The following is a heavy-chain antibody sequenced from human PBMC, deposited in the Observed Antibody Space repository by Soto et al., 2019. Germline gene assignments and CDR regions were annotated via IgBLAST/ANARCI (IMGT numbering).Heavy chain of an antibody. CDR3: ARDIHPTYYYDSSGSHRPYCFDY. V-gene: IGHV1-46*01. CDR1: GYTFTSYY. J-gene: IGHJ4*02. Sequence: ASVKVSCKASGYTFTSYYMHWVRQAPGQGLEWMRIINPSGGSTSYAQKFQGRVTMTRDTSTSTVYMELSSLRSEDTAVYYCARDIHPTYYYDSSGSHRPYCFDYWGQGTLVTVSS. D-gene: IGHD3-22*01. CDR2: INPSGGST.